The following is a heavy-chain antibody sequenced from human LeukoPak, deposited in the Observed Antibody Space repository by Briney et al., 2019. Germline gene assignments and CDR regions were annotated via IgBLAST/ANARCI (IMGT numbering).Heavy chain of an antibody. CDR3: ARIVLKDRSLDY. V-gene: IGHV4-30-2*02. CDR2: IYHSGST. D-gene: IGHD2/OR15-2a*01. J-gene: IGHJ4*02. CDR1: GGSISSGGYY. Sequence: PSETLSLTCTVSGGSISSGGYYWSWIRQPPGKGLEWIGYIYHSGSTYYNPSLKSRVTISVDRSKNQFSLKLSSVTAADTAVYYCARIVLKDRSLDYWGQGTLVTVSS.